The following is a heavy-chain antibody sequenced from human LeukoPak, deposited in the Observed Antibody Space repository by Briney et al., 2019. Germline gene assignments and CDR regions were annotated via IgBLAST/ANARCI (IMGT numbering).Heavy chain of an antibody. Sequence: VGALRLSCAASGFTFSTYWMHWGRQAPGKGLVWVSRIKSDGSTNYADSVKSRFTISRDNAKNTVSLQMNSLRPEDTGVYYCARAPSEIGGYYPEYFRHWGQGTLVTVSS. CDR1: GFTFSTYW. V-gene: IGHV3-74*01. D-gene: IGHD3-22*01. CDR2: IKSDGST. CDR3: ARAPSEIGGYYPEYFRH. J-gene: IGHJ1*01.